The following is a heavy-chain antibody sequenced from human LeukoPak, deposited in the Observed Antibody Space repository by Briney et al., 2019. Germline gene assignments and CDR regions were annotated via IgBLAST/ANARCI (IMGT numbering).Heavy chain of an antibody. Sequence: PSETLSLTCTVSGGSISSYYWSWIRQPPGKGLEWIGYIYYSGSTNYNPSLKSRVTISVDTSKNQFSLKLSSVTAADTAVYYCARDLGADPSFYFDYWGQGTLVTVSS. CDR3: ARDLGADPSFYFDY. CDR2: IYYSGST. CDR1: GGSISSYY. D-gene: IGHD7-27*01. V-gene: IGHV4-59*01. J-gene: IGHJ4*02.